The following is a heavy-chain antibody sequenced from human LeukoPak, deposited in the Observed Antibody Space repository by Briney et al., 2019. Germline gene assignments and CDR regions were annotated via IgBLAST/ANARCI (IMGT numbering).Heavy chain of an antibody. D-gene: IGHD4/OR15-4a*01. CDR1: SGSISSYY. CDR3: ARVSEVLLPHNYYYYMDV. Sequence: SETLSLTCTVSSGSISSYYWSWIRQPAGKGLEWIGRIYTSGSTNYNPSLKSRVTMSVDTSKNQFSLKLSSVTAADTAVYYCARVSEVLLPHNYYYYMDVWGKGTTVTVSS. V-gene: IGHV4-4*07. J-gene: IGHJ6*03. CDR2: IYTSGST.